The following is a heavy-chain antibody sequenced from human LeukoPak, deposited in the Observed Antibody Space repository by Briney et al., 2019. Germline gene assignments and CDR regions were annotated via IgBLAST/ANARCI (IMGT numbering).Heavy chain of an antibody. CDR3: ARVLRYGDYALNYYYYMDV. J-gene: IGHJ6*03. D-gene: IGHD4-17*01. CDR2: IYHSGST. V-gene: IGHV4-38-2*02. Sequence: PSETLSLTCTVSGYSISSGYYWGWIRQPPGKWLEWIGSIYHSGSTYYNPSLKSRVTISVDTSKNQFSLKLSSVTAADTAVYYCARVLRYGDYALNYYYYMDVWGKGTTVTISS. CDR1: GYSISSGYY.